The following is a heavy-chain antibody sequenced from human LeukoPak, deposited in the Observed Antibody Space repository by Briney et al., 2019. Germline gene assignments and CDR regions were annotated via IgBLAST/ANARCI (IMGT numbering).Heavy chain of an antibody. CDR1: GYTFTSYG. CDR3: ARSQATLSGSYYSWEGHWFDP. Sequence: ASVKVSCKASGYTFTSYGIRWVRQAPGQGLEWMGWISAYNGNTNYAQKVQGRVTMTTDTSTSTAYMELRSLRFDDTAVYYCARSQATLSGSYYSWEGHWFDPWGQGTLVTVSS. V-gene: IGHV1-18*01. J-gene: IGHJ5*02. CDR2: ISAYNGNT. D-gene: IGHD3-10*01.